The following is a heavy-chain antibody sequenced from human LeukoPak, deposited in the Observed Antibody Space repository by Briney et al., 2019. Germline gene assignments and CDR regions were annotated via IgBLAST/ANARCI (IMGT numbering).Heavy chain of an antibody. J-gene: IGHJ5*02. V-gene: IGHV4-4*02. D-gene: IGHD5-18*01. Sequence: KPSETLSLTCAVSGGSISSSNWWSWIRQPPGKGLEWIGEINHSGSTNYNPSLKSRVTISVDTSKNQFSLKLSSVTAADTAVYYCARGRRYSYGRGNWFDPWGQGTLVTVSS. CDR1: GGSISSSNW. CDR3: ARGRRYSYGRGNWFDP. CDR2: INHSGST.